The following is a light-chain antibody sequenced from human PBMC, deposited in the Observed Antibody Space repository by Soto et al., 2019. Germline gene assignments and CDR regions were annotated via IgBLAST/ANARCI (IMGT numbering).Light chain of an antibody. V-gene: IGKV3-20*01. CDR3: QQYNNWPT. J-gene: IGKJ5*01. CDR2: GAS. CDR1: QSVSSSY. Sequence: TVLSQSPGTLSLSPGERATLYCRASQSVSSSYLAWYQQKPGQAPRLLIYGASSRATGIPDRFSGSGSGTEFTLTISSLQSEDFAVYYCQQYNNWPTFGQGTRLEIK.